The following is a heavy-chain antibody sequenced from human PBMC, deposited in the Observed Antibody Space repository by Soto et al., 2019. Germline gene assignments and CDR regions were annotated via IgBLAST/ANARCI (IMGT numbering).Heavy chain of an antibody. Sequence: QVQLVQSGAEVKKPGASVKVSCKASGYTFTNFGISWVRQAPGQGLEWMGWVSAYNGNTNYAQNFQGRVTTTTDTSTSTAYMVLRSVRADDSGVYYCARGWSQIDYCGQGTLVTVSS. D-gene: IGHD3-3*01. CDR2: VSAYNGNT. CDR1: GYTFTNFG. J-gene: IGHJ4*02. V-gene: IGHV1-18*01. CDR3: ARGWSQIDY.